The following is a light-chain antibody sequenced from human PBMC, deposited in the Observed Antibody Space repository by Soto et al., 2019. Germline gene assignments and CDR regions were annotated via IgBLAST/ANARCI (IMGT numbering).Light chain of an antibody. CDR3: QQYGSSPTT. J-gene: IGKJ1*01. CDR1: QSITSTY. V-gene: IGKV3-20*01. Sequence: EVVMTQSPATLSVSPGERATLYCRASQSITSTYLAWYQQKPGQAPRLLIYGVSSRATGVPDRFSGSGSGTDFTLTISRLEPEDFAVYYCQQYGSSPTTFGQGTKVDIK. CDR2: GVS.